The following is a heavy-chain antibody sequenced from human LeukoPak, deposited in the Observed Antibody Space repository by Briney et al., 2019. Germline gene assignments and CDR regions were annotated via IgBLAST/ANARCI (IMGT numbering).Heavy chain of an antibody. CDR3: ARDYKYAFGN. CDR1: GFTFSDYS. CDR2: IGIDSGNT. V-gene: IGHV3-48*01. D-gene: IGHD5-24*01. Sequence: GGSLRLSCAASGFTFSDYSMNWVRQAPGKGLEWISYIGIDSGNTNYADSVKGRFTISGDKAKNSLYLQMNSLRVEDTAVYYCARDYKYAFGNWGQGTLDTVSS. J-gene: IGHJ4*02.